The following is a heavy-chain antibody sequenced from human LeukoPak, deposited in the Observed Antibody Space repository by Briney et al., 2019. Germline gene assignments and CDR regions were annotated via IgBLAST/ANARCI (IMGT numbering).Heavy chain of an antibody. Sequence: PSETLSLTCGVDGGSLRGYDWTWLRQPPGKGLEWIGQIHYGGDTNYNPSLKSRVTISVDTSKDQFSLKVTSVTAADTAVYYCARGLGWKVTPMGLFYMDVWGEGATVTVSS. V-gene: IGHV4-34*01. CDR3: ARGLGWKVTPMGLFYMDV. J-gene: IGHJ6*03. D-gene: IGHD1-1*01. CDR2: IHYGGDT. CDR1: GGSLRGYD.